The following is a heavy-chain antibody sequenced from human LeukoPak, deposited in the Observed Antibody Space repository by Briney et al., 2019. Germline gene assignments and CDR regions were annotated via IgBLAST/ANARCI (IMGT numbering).Heavy chain of an antibody. J-gene: IGHJ4*02. Sequence: PSETLSLTCTVSGGSISSSSYHWSWIRQPPGKGLEWIGEINHSGSTNYNPSLKSRVTISVDTSKNQFSLKLSSVTAADTAVYYCAWQSHGTLWYWGQGTLVTVSS. CDR3: AWQSHGTLWY. D-gene: IGHD2-21*01. CDR1: GGSISSSSYH. V-gene: IGHV4-39*07. CDR2: INHSGST.